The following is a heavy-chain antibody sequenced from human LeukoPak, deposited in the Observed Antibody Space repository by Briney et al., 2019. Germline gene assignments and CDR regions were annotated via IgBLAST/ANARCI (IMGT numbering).Heavy chain of an antibody. J-gene: IGHJ6*04. CDR2: ISYDGSNK. D-gene: IGHD4-17*01. CDR3: AKSYGDYEDWFDP. V-gene: IGHV3-30*18. Sequence: PGGSLRLSCAASGFTFSSYGMHWVRQAPGKGLEWVAVISYDGSNKYYADSVKGRFTISRDNSKNTLYLQMNSLRAEDTAVYYCAKSYGDYEDWFDPWGKGTTVTVSS. CDR1: GFTFSSYG.